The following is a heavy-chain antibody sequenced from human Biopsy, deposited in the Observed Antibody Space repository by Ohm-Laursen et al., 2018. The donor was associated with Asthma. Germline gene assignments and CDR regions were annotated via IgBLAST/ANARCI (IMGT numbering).Heavy chain of an antibody. CDR1: GGSIRSHD. Sequence: TLSLTCTVSGGSIRSHDWTWIRLPPGKGLEYIGDVSHTGSTNYNPSLNSRVTMSLDTSKSQFSLRLTSVTPADTDVYYCAGLADCSGGAYYSYGWFDPWGQGTRVTVSS. CDR2: VSHTGST. CDR3: AGLADCSGGAYYSYGWFDP. D-gene: IGHD2-15*01. V-gene: IGHV4-59*11. J-gene: IGHJ5*02.